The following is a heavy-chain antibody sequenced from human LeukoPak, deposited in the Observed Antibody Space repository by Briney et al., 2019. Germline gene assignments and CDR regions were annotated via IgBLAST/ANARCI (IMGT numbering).Heavy chain of an antibody. CDR1: GYSFAXXX. V-gene: IGHV5-51*01. J-gene: IGHJ5*02. Sequence: GESLKISXKGSGYSFAXXXXXXVRQTPGKGLXXXXXXXXXXSDPRYSPAFEGQVXXXVDNSITTAYLQWSSLEASDTAMYYCARHPYSTDCTNSACYRWFDPWGQGTLVTVSS. CDR2: XXXXXSDP. CDR3: ARHPYSTDCTNSACYRWFDP. D-gene: IGHD2-8*01.